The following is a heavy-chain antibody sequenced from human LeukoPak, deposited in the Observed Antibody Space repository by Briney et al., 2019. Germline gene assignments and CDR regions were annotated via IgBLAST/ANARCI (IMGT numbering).Heavy chain of an antibody. J-gene: IGHJ4*02. D-gene: IGHD3-3*01. CDR2: FDPEDGET. Sequence: ASVKVSCKVSGYTLTELSMHWVRQAPGKGLEWMGGFDPEDGETIYAQKFQGRVTMTEDTSTDTAYMELSSLRSEDTAVYYCATVLEITIFGVVTPGPFDYWGQGTLVTVSS. CDR3: ATVLEITIFGVVTPGPFDY. CDR1: GYTLTELS. V-gene: IGHV1-24*01.